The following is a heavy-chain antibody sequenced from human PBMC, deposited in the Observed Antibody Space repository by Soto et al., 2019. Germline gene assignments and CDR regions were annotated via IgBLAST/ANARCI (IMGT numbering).Heavy chain of an antibody. J-gene: IGHJ2*01. CDR3: DRCISTVTPWYFDL. V-gene: IGHV1-46*03. CDR2: INPSGGST. CDR1: GYTFTSYY. D-gene: IGHD4-17*01. Sequence: QVQLVQSGAEVKKPGASVKVSCKASGYTFTSYYMHWVRQAPGQGLEWIGIINPSGGSTSYAQKFQGRVTMTRDTSTSTIYMELSSLRSEDTAVYYCDRCISTVTPWYFDLWGRGTLVTVSA.